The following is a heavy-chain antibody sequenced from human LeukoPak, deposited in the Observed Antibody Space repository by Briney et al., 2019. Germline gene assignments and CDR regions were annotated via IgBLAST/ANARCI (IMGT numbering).Heavy chain of an antibody. J-gene: IGHJ5*02. CDR1: GGSFSGYY. V-gene: IGHV4-34*01. D-gene: IGHD6-19*01. CDR3: VRGRYSSGWFKDKNWFDP. Sequence: SETLSLTCAVYGGSFSGYYWSWIRQPPGKGLEWIGEINHSGSTNYNPSLKSRATISVDTSKNQFSLKLSSVTAADTAVYYCVRGRYSSGWFKDKNWFDPWGQGIPVTVSS. CDR2: INHSGST.